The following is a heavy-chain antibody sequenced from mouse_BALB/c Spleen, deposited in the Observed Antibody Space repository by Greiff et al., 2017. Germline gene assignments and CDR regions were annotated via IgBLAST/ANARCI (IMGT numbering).Heavy chain of an antibody. J-gene: IGHJ2*01. Sequence: QVQLQQSGAELARPGASVKLSCKASGYTFTSYWMQWVKQRPGQGLEWIGAIYPGDGDTRYTQKFKGKATLTADKSSSTAYMQLSSLASEDSAVYYCARDYYGSSYVDFDYWGQGTTLTVSS. D-gene: IGHD1-1*01. CDR1: GYTFTSYW. CDR3: ARDYYGSSYVDFDY. V-gene: IGHV1-87*01. CDR2: IYPGDGDT.